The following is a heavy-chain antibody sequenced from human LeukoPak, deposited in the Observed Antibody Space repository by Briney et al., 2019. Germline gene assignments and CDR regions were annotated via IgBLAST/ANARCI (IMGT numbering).Heavy chain of an antibody. CDR3: ARGGARRDALDI. D-gene: IGHD1-26*01. CDR1: GFTFSTST. V-gene: IGHV3-21*06. CDR2: ISRSSDYI. J-gene: IGHJ3*02. Sequence: GGSLRLSCAASGFTFSTSTFNWVRQAPGKGLEWLSSISRSSDYIYYADSVKGRFSISRDDAKSSVYMEMNSLRGEDTAVYYCARGGARRDALDIWGQGTMVIVSS.